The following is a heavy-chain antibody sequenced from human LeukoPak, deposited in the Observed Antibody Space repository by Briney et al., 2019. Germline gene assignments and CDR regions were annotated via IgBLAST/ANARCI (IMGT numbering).Heavy chain of an antibody. J-gene: IGHJ6*02. V-gene: IGHV1-8*01. D-gene: IGHD3-22*01. CDR2: MNPNSGNT. CDR1: GYTFTSYD. Sequence: ASVKVSCKASGYTFTSYDINWVRQATGQGLEWMGWMNPNSGNTGCAQKFQGRVTMTRNTSISTAYMELSSLRSEDAAVYYCARAFYYYDSSGYSPRYYYGMDVWGQGTTVTVSS. CDR3: ARAFYYYDSSGYSPRYYYGMDV.